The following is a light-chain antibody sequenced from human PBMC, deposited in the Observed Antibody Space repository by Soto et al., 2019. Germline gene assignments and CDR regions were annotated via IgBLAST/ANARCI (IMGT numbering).Light chain of an antibody. Sequence: DIQMPQSPSSLSASVGDRVTITCQASQDISNYLNWYQQNPGKAPKLLIYDASNLETGVPSRFSGSGSWTDFTFTISSLQPEDIATYYCQQYDNRPPWTFGQGTKVEIK. V-gene: IGKV1-33*01. CDR2: DAS. CDR3: QQYDNRPPWT. CDR1: QDISNY. J-gene: IGKJ1*01.